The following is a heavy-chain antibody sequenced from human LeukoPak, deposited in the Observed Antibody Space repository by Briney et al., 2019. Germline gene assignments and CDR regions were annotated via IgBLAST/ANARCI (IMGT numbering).Heavy chain of an antibody. CDR1: SGSFSGYY. V-gene: IGHV4-34*01. CDR3: ARGLRFLVV. Sequence: PSETLSLTCAVYSGSFSGYYWSWIRQPPGKGLEWIGEINHSGSTNYNPSLKSRVTISVDTSKNQFSLKLSFATAADTAVYYCARGLRFLVVWGQGTTVTVSS. CDR2: INHSGST. D-gene: IGHD3-3*01. J-gene: IGHJ6*02.